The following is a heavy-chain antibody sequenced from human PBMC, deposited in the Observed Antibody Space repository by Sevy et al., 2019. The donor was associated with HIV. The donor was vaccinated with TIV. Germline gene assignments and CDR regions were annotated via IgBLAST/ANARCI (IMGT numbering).Heavy chain of an antibody. CDR1: GSTFNLLD. V-gene: IGHV1-8*01. CDR2: MNPNIGST. J-gene: IGHJ4*01. Sequence: ASVKVSCKASGSTFNLLDINWVRQAPGQGPEWMGWMNPNIGSTGYAQKFQGRVTMTRDTSISTAYMELSSLTSEDTAVYYCARGIQAGVDYWGQGTLVTVSS. CDR3: ARGIQAGVDY. D-gene: IGHD3-10*01.